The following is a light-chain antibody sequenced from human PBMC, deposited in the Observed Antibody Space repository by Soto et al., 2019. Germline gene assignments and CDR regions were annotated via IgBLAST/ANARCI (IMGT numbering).Light chain of an antibody. CDR1: SSNIGSNT. CDR3: AAWDDSLNGLV. J-gene: IGLJ1*01. V-gene: IGLV1-44*01. CDR2: SNN. Sequence: QSLLTQPPSASGTPGQRVTISCSGSSSNIGSNTVNWYQQLPGTAPKLLIYSNNQRPSGVPDRFSGSKSGTSASLAISGLQSEDEADYYCAAWDDSLNGLVFGTGTKVTAL.